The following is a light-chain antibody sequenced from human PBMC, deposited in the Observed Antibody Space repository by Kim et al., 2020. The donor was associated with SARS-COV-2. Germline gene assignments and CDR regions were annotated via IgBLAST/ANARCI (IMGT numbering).Light chain of an antibody. Sequence: SPGERATLSCRGSESIKRSLAWYQQRPGQAPSLLIYDASTRAAGIPDRFSGSGSGTEFTLTISSLQSEDFGVYYCQQYNDWPPLTFGGGTKVDIK. V-gene: IGKV3-15*01. J-gene: IGKJ4*01. CDR2: DAS. CDR1: ESIKRS. CDR3: QQYNDWPPLT.